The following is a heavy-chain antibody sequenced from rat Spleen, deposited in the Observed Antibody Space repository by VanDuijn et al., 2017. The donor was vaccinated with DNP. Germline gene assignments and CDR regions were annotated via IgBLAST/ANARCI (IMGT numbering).Heavy chain of an antibody. J-gene: IGHJ3*01. D-gene: IGHD4-3*01. CDR1: GFTFSNYY. V-gene: IGHV5-20*01. CDR2: IAYEGGRT. CDR3: TTDNSGLNWFAF. Sequence: EVQLVESGGGLVQPGRSLKLSCAASGFTFSNYYMAWVRQTPKKGLEWVATIAYEGGRTYCRDSVQGRFTISRDYAKTSLYLQMDSLRSEDTATYYCTTDNSGLNWFAFWGQGTLVTVSS.